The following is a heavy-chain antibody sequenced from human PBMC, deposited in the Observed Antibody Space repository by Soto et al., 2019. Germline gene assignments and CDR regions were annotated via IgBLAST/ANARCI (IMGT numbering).Heavy chain of an antibody. J-gene: IGHJ4*02. CDR1: GGSFSGYY. Sequence: QVQLQQWGAGLLKPSETLSLTCAVYGGSFSGYYWSWIRQPPGKGLEWIGEINHSGSTNYNPSLKSRVTISVGTSKNQFSLKLSSVTAADTAVYYCARGPTTTMVRGVNLAYWGQGTLVTVSS. D-gene: IGHD3-10*01. CDR3: ARGPTTTMVRGVNLAY. CDR2: INHSGST. V-gene: IGHV4-34*01.